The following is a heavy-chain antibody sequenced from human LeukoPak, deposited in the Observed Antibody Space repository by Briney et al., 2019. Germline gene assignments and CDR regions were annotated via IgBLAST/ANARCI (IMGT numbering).Heavy chain of an antibody. Sequence: GGSLRLSCAASGFTFSSYGMHWVRQAPGKGLEWVAVISYDGSNKYYADSVKGRFTISRDNSKNTLYLQMNSLRAEDTAVYYCARDRARYYYDTSGYDCWGRGTLVTVSS. V-gene: IGHV3-30*03. CDR2: ISYDGSNK. CDR1: GFTFSSYG. J-gene: IGHJ4*02. D-gene: IGHD3-22*01. CDR3: ARDRARYYYDTSGYDC.